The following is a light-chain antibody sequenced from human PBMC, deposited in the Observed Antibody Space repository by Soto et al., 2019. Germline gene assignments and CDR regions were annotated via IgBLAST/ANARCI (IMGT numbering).Light chain of an antibody. CDR2: GAS. CDR3: QQYGSSPRRT. CDR1: QSVSTY. V-gene: IGKV3-20*01. Sequence: EIVLTQSPSTLTLSAGEKAPLSCRPSQSVSTYLAWYQQKPGQESRLLIYGASSRATGIPDRFSGSGSGTDFTLTISRLEPEDFAVYYCQQYGSSPRRTFGQGTKVDI. J-gene: IGKJ1*01.